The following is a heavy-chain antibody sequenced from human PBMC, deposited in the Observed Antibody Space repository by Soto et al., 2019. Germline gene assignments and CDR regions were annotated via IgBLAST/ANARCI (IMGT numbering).Heavy chain of an antibody. CDR2: IVPILGIA. V-gene: IGHV1-69*02. CDR1: GGTFGSFS. D-gene: IGHD1-26*01. CDR3: GRGGSYDLGS. Sequence: QVKLVQSGAEVKKPGSSVKVSCKASGGTFGSFSITWVRQAPGQGLEWMGRIVPILGIANYAQKFQGRVTIIADKSTTTAYMELSSLTSEDTAVYYCGRGGSYDLGSWGQGTLVTVSS. J-gene: IGHJ5*02.